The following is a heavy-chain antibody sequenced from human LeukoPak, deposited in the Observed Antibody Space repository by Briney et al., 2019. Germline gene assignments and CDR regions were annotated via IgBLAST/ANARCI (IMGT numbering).Heavy chain of an antibody. V-gene: IGHV1-69*05. Sequence: SVKVSCKASGGTFSSYAISWVRQAPGQGLEWMGGIIPIFGTANYAQKFQGRVTTTTDESTSTAYMELSSLRSEDTAVYYCARDDSYGYVLGYWGQGTLVTVSS. CDR2: IIPIFGTA. CDR1: GGTFSSYA. D-gene: IGHD5-18*01. CDR3: ARDDSYGYVLGY. J-gene: IGHJ4*02.